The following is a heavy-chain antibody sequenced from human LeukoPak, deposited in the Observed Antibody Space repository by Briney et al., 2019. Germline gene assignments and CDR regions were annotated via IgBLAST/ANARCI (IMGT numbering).Heavy chain of an antibody. CDR3: ARGGGSYWRGGDFDY. CDR2: IYYSGST. V-gene: IGHV4-59*01. CDR1: GGSISSYY. J-gene: IGHJ4*02. Sequence: SETLSLTCTVSGGSISSYYWSWIRQPPGKGLEWIGYIYYSGSTNYNPSLKSRVTISVDTSKNQFSLKLSSVTAADTAVYYCARGGGSYWRGGDFDYWGQGTLVTVSS. D-gene: IGHD1-26*01.